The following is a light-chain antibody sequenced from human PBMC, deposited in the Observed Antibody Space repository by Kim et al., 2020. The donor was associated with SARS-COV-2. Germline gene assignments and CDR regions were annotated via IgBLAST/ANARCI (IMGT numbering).Light chain of an antibody. CDR1: SLRNYY. CDR2: GRN. J-gene: IGLJ2*01. V-gene: IGLV3-19*01. CDR3: NARDSSNNHV. Sequence: SSELTQDPAVSVALGQTVRITCQGDSLRNYYPSWFQQKLRQAPILVISGRNNRPSGFPSRFVGSSSGNTAYLTIIGAQAEDEADYYCNARDSSNNHVFGGGTQLTVL.